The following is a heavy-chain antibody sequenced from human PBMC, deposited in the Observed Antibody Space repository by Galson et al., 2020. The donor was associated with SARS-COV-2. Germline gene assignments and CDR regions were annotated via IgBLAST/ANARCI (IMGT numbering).Heavy chain of an antibody. D-gene: IGHD3-3*01. CDR3: ARDSSTNNNFWSGVFDY. CDR2: IYSGGDT. J-gene: IGHJ4*02. V-gene: IGHV3-66*02. Sequence: GESLKISCKASGFTVSDNYMSWVRQAPGRGLEWVSIIYSGGDTYYVDSVRGRFTISRDNSKNTLYLQMNSLRADDTALYYCARDSSTNNNFWSGVFDYWGQGALVTVSS. CDR1: GFTVSDNY.